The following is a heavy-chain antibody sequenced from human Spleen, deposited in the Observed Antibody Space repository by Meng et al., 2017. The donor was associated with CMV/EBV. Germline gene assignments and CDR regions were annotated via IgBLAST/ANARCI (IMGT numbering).Heavy chain of an antibody. CDR3: ARTDGYHLYRVAFDI. D-gene: IGHD5-24*01. CDR2: IYPGDSDT. V-gene: IGHV5-51*01. Sequence: GGSLRLSCKGSGYSFTSYWIGWVRQMPGKGLEWMGIIYPGDSDTRYSPSFQGQVTISADKSISTAYLQWSSLKASDTAMYYCARTDGYHLYRVAFDIWGQGTMVTVSS. CDR1: GYSFTSYW. J-gene: IGHJ3*02.